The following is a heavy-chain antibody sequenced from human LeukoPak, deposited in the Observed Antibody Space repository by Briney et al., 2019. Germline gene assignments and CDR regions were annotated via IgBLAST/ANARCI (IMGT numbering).Heavy chain of an antibody. D-gene: IGHD3-22*01. J-gene: IGHJ3*02. V-gene: IGHV4-31*09. Sequence: PSQTLSLTCTVSGGSISSGGYSWSWIRQHPGKGLEWIGYIYYSGSTNYNPSLKSRVTISVDTSKNQFSLKLSSVTAADTAVYYCYGNNYYDSSGPNAFDIWGQGTMVTVSS. CDR2: IYYSGST. CDR3: YGNNYYDSSGPNAFDI. CDR1: GGSISSGGYS.